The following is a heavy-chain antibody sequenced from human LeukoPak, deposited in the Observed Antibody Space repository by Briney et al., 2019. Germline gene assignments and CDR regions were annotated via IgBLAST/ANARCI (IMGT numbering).Heavy chain of an antibody. Sequence: GGSLRLSCAASGFTFSSYAMHWVRQAPGKGLEYVSAISSNGGSTYYANSVKGRFTISRDNSKNTLYLQMGSLRAEDMAVYYCARGLRQYSSGWSQLGYFDYWGQGTLVTVSS. CDR2: ISSNGGST. J-gene: IGHJ4*02. CDR1: GFTFSSYA. V-gene: IGHV3-64*01. D-gene: IGHD6-19*01. CDR3: ARGLRQYSSGWSQLGYFDY.